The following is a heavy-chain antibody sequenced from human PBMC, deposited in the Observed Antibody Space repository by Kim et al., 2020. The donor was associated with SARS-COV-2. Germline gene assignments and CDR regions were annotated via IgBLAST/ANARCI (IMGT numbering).Heavy chain of an antibody. Sequence: VKGRFSIARDTSKDTLYLQISSLRAEDTAVYYCAKDMAQTRITMIKYGMDVWGRGTTVTVSS. CDR3: AKDMAQTRITMIKYGMDV. J-gene: IGHJ6*02. D-gene: IGHD3-22*01. V-gene: IGHV3-23*01.